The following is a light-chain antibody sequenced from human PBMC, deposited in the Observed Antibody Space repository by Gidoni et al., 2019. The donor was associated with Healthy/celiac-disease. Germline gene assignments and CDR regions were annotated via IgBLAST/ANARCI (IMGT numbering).Light chain of an antibody. J-gene: IGLJ1*01. Sequence: QSALTQPASVSGSPGQSITISCTGTSSDVGGYNYVSWYQQPPGKAPKLMIYEVSNRPSGVSNRFSGSKSGNTASLTISGLQAEDEADYYCSSYTSGSTYVFGTGTKVTVL. CDR2: EVS. CDR1: SSDVGGYNY. CDR3: SSYTSGSTYV. V-gene: IGLV2-14*01.